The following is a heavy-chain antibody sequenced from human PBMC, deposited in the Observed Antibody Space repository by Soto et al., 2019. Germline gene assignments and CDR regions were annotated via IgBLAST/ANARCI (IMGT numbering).Heavy chain of an antibody. D-gene: IGHD6-25*01. CDR1: GFTFSSYG. CDR3: AKEGRAAAADYYYYMDV. J-gene: IGHJ6*03. V-gene: IGHV3-30*18. CDR2: ISYDGSNK. Sequence: GGSLRLSCAASGFTFSSYGMHWVRRAPGKGLEWVAVISYDGSNKYYADSVKGRFTISRDNSKNTLYLQMNSLRAEDTAVYYCAKEGRAAAADYYYYMDVWGKGTTVTVSS.